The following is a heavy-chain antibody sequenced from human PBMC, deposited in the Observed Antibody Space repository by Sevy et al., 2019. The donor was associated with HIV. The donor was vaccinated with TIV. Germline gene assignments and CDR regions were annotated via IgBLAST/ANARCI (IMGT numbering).Heavy chain of an antibody. Sequence: GGSLRLSCAASGFTFSSYSMNWVRQAPGKGLEWVSYISSRSNNIYYADSVKGRFTISRDNAKNSLYLQMNSLRAEDTAVYYCATDQSRENDSWSGYPFDYWGQGTLVTVSS. CDR3: ATDQSRENDSWSGYPFDY. J-gene: IGHJ4*02. V-gene: IGHV3-48*01. CDR1: GFTFSSYS. CDR2: ISSRSNNI. D-gene: IGHD3-3*01.